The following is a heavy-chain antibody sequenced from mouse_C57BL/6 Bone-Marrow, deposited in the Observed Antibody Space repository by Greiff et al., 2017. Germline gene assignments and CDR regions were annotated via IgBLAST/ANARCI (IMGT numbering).Heavy chain of an antibody. D-gene: IGHD2-5*01. CDR2: INPDSSTI. Sequence: EVQVVESGGGLVQPGGSLKLSCAASGIDFSRYWMSWVRRAPGKGLEWIGEINPDSSTINYAPSLKDKFIISRDNAKNTLYLQMSKVRSEDTALYYCADSYSSNYEREMDYWGQGTSVTVSS. CDR1: GIDFSRYW. J-gene: IGHJ4*01. CDR3: ADSYSSNYEREMDY. V-gene: IGHV4-1*01.